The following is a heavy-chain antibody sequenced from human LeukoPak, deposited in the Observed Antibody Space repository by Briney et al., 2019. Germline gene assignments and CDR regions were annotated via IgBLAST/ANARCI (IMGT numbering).Heavy chain of an antibody. CDR3: AKVPNYYDTTTYYG. J-gene: IGHJ4*02. D-gene: IGHD3-22*01. Sequence: GGSLRLSCAASGFIFSDYAMSWVRQAPGKGLEWVSAISDTKRGGTTYYADSVKGRFTISGDTSKNTLYLQMSSLRVEDTAVYYCAKVPNYYDTTTYYGWGQGTLVAVSS. CDR1: GFIFSDYA. CDR2: ISDTKRGGTT. V-gene: IGHV3-23*01.